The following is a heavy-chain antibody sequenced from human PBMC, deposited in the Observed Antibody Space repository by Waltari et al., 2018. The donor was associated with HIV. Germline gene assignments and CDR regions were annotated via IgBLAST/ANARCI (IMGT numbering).Heavy chain of an antibody. CDR2: INHDGREK. V-gene: IGHV3-7*01. D-gene: IGHD4-17*01. J-gene: IGHJ6*02. CDR3: TRYGSHPYGMDV. Sequence: EVQLVESGGDLVQRGGSLRLSCAASGFTSSTYWMTWVRQAPGKGLEWVANINHDGREKYYVDSVKGRFTITRDNTKNSLFLQMNSLRAEDTAVYFCTRYGSHPYGMDVWGQGTTVTVSS. CDR1: GFTSSTYW.